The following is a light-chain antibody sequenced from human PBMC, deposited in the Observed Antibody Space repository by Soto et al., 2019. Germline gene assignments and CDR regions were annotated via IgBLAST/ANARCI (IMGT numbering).Light chain of an antibody. CDR3: GTWDSSLSEVV. V-gene: IGLV1-51*01. Sequence: QSVLTQPPSVSAAPGQKVTISCSGSSSNIGNSYVSWYQQLPGTAPKLLIYDNNKRPSGIPDRFSGSKSGTSATLGITGLQTGDEADYYCGTWDSSLSEVVFGGGTKVTVL. CDR1: SSNIGNSY. J-gene: IGLJ2*01. CDR2: DNN.